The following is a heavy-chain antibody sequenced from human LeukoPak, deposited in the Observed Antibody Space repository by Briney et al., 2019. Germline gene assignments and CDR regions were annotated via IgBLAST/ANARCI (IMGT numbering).Heavy chain of an antibody. CDR2: IISSGSNI. Sequence: GGCLRLSCALSGFTFSSYEMNWVRQAPGELLKWVSYIISSGSNIYYADSVKGRFTISRDNAKNSLYLQMNSLRAEDTAVYYCAGAGTPTGYCSGGSCYNYYYYYMDVWGKGTTVTVSS. CDR3: AGAGTPTGYCSGGSCYNYYYYYMDV. J-gene: IGHJ6*03. D-gene: IGHD2-15*01. CDR1: GFTFSSYE. V-gene: IGHV3-48*03.